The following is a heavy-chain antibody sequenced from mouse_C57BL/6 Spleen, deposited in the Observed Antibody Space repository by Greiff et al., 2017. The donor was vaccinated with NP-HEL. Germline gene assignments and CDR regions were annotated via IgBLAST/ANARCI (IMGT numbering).Heavy chain of an antibody. CDR3: ARAVRTSYYGNYVGAMDY. J-gene: IGHJ4*01. Sequence: VQLQQSGAELVRPGTSVKVSCKASGYAFTNYLIEWVKQRPGQGLEWIGVINPGSGGTNYNEKFKGKATLTADKSSSTAYMQPSSLTSEDSAVYCCARAVRTSYYGNYVGAMDYWGQGTSVTVSS. CDR1: GYAFTNYL. V-gene: IGHV1-54*01. D-gene: IGHD2-10*01. CDR2: INPGSGGT.